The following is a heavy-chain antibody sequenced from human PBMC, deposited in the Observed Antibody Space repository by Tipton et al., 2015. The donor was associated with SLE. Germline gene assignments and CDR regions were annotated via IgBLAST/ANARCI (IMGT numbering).Heavy chain of an antibody. D-gene: IGHD3-16*01. CDR2: TYYRSKWYN. V-gene: IGHV6-1*01. J-gene: IGHJ4*02. CDR1: GDSVSNNSAA. CDR3: ARGGILPSYYFDC. Sequence: GLVKPSQTLSLTCAISGDSVSNNSAAWNWIRQSPSRGLEWLGRTYYRSKWYNDYAVSVKSRITINPDTSKNQVSLKLSSVTAADTAVYYCARGGILPSYYFDCWGQGTLVTVSS.